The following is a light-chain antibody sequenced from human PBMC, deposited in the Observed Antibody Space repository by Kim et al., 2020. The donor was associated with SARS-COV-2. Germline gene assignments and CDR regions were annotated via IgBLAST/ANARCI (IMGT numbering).Light chain of an antibody. J-gene: IGKJ4*01. V-gene: IGKV4-1*01. CDR1: PPLLYRSNNENY. Sequence: ATINCKSSPPLLYRSNNENYLAWYQQKPGQPPKLLIHWASTRESGVPDRFRGSGSGTDFTLTISSLQAEDVAVYYCQQFYSTPLTFGGGTKVDIK. CDR3: QQFYSTPLT. CDR2: WAS.